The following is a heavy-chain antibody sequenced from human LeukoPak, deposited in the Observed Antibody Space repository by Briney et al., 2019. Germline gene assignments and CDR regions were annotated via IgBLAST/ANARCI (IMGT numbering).Heavy chain of an antibody. CDR1: GESISSYY. CDR2: SYDSGST. CDR3: ARNNWSIDYGIDV. V-gene: IGHV4-59*08. D-gene: IGHD1-20*01. Sequence: NASETLSLTCIVSGESISSYYWSWIRQPPGKGLEWIGYSYDSGSTNYNPSLKSRVTISVDTSKSQVSLKLISVTAADTAVYYCARNNWSIDYGIDVWGQGTTVIVSS. J-gene: IGHJ6*02.